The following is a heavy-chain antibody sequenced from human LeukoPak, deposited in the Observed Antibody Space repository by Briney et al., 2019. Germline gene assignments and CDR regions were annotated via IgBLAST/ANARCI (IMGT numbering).Heavy chain of an antibody. V-gene: IGHV4-34*01. CDR2: INHSGST. Sequence: SETLSLTCAVYGGSFSGYYWSWIRQPPGKGLEWIGEINHSGSTNYNPSLKSRVTISVDTSKNQFSLKLSSVTAADTAVYYCARETLWLAAAGTFDYWGQGTLVTVSS. CDR1: GGSFSGYY. D-gene: IGHD6-13*01. CDR3: ARETLWLAAAGTFDY. J-gene: IGHJ4*02.